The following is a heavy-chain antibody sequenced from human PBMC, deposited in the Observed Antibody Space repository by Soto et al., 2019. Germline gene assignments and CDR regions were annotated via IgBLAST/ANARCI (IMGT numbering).Heavy chain of an antibody. CDR3: ARDPGYCSGGSCNVYMDV. CDR1: GFTFSSYD. V-gene: IGHV3-13*01. CDR2: IGTAGDT. Sequence: GGSLRLSCAASGFTFSSYDMHWVRQATGKGLEWVSAIGTAGDTYYPGSVKGRFTISRENAKNSLYLQMNSLRAGDTAVYYCARDPGYCSGGSCNVYMDVWGKGTTVTVSS. J-gene: IGHJ6*03. D-gene: IGHD2-15*01.